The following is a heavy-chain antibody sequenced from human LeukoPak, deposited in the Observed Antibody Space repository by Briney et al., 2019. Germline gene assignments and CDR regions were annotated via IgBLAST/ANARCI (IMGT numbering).Heavy chain of an antibody. CDR2: LSGSGGST. J-gene: IGHJ2*01. Sequence: GGSLRLSCAASGSTFSSYAMSWVRQAPGKGLEWVSALSGSGGSTHYADSVQGRFTISRDNSKNTLYLQAKSLRAEDTAIYYCAKAAAPGGYWYFDLWGRGTLVTVSS. CDR1: GSTFSSYA. D-gene: IGHD6-13*01. V-gene: IGHV3-23*01. CDR3: AKAAAPGGYWYFDL.